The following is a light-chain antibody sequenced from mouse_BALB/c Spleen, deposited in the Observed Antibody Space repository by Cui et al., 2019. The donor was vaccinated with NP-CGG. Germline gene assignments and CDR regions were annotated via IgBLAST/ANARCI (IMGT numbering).Light chain of an antibody. CDR1: TGAVTTSNY. Sequence: QAVVTQDSAITTSPGETVTLTCRSNTGAVTTSNYANWVQEKPDHLFTGLIGGTNNRAPGVPARFSGSLIGDKAALTITGTQTEDEAIYFCALWYSNHWVFGGGTKLTVL. CDR2: GTN. CDR3: ALWYSNHWV. V-gene: IGLV1*01. J-gene: IGLJ1*01.